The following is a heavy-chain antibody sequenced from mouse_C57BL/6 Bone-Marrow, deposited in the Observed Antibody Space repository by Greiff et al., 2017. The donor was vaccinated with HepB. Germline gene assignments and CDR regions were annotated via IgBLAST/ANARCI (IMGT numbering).Heavy chain of an antibody. V-gene: IGHV5-12*01. D-gene: IGHD1-2*01. J-gene: IGHJ2*01. CDR1: GFTFSDYY. Sequence: EVNVVESGGGLVQPGGSLKLSCAASGFTFSDYYMYWVRQTPEKRLEWVAYISNGGGSTYYPDTVKGRFTISRDNAKNTLYLQMSRLKSEDTAMYYCARHATTAPFDYWGQGTTLTVSS. CDR3: ARHATTAPFDY. CDR2: ISNGGGST.